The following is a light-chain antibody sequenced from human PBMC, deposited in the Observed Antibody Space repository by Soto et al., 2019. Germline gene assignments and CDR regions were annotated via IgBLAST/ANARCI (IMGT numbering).Light chain of an antibody. J-gene: IGKJ2*01. CDR1: QSIGTD. CDR2: GAS. CDR3: QQYNNWPHT. Sequence: EIVMTQSPATLSVSPGERVSLSCWASQSIGTDLAWYLQKPGQAPSLLVYGASTRATGMPARFSGSESGTEFTLTISSLQSEDFAVYYCQQYNNWPHTFGQGTKLEIK. V-gene: IGKV3-15*01.